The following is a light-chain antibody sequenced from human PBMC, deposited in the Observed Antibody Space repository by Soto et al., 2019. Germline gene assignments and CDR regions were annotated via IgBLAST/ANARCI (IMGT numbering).Light chain of an antibody. V-gene: IGKV3-20*01. J-gene: IGKJ2*01. CDR3: QQHTSSPHMYT. CDR2: AAS. CDR1: QSVSSSY. Sequence: ESVLTQSPGTLSLSPGERATLSCRASQSVSSSYLVWYQQKPGQAPRLLIDAASSRATGIPDRFSGSGSGTDFTLTISRLEPEDFAVYYCQQHTSSPHMYTLGQGNKLEI.